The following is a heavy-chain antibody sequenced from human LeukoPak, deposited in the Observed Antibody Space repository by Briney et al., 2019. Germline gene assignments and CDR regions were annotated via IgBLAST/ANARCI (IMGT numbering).Heavy chain of an antibody. V-gene: IGHV1-18*01. CDR3: ARVTQTDYDFDY. CDR2: ISSYNGNT. CDR1: GYTFTSYG. D-gene: IGHD4-17*01. J-gene: IGHJ4*02. Sequence: ASVKVSCKASGYTFTSYGISWVRQAPGQGLEWMGWISSYNGNTNYAQKLQGRVTMTTDTSTSTAYMELRSLRSDDTAVYYCARVTQTDYDFDYWGQGTLVTVSS.